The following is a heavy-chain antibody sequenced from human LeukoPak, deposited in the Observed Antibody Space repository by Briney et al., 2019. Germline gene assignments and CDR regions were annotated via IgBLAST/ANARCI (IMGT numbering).Heavy chain of an antibody. D-gene: IGHD3-22*01. V-gene: IGHV3-21*01. J-gene: IGHJ4*02. CDR1: GFTFSSYS. CDR2: ISSSSSYI. CDR3: ARFPRKSSGYYYFEY. Sequence: GGSLRLSCAASGFTFSSYSMNWVRQAPGKGLEWVSSISSSSSYIYYADSVKGRFTISRDNAKNSLYLQMNSLRAEDTAVYYCARFPRKSSGYYYFEYWGQGTLVTVSS.